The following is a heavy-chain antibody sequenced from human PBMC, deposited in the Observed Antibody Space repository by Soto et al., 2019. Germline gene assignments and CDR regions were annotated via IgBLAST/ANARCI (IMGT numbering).Heavy chain of an antibody. CDR2: ISDDGSQT. J-gene: IGHJ6*02. Sequence: GGSLRLSCAAPGFTFESYGMHWVRQAPGKGLEWVAVISDDGSQTYYGDSVKGRFSISRDNSKNILSLQMNSLRGDDSAVYYCARDSRPLDQYYYYGMDVWGQGTTVTVSS. CDR1: GFTFESYG. D-gene: IGHD1-1*01. CDR3: ARDSRPLDQYYYYGMDV. V-gene: IGHV3-30*03.